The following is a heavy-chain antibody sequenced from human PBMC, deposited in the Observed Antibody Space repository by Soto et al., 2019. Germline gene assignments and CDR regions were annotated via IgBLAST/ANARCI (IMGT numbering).Heavy chain of an antibody. CDR3: ARDTPLYGEIDY. Sequence: SETLSLTCTVSGGSISSYYWSWIRQPPGKGLEWIGYIYYSGSTNYNPSLKSRVTISVDTSKNQFSRKLSSVTAADTAVYYCARDTPLYGEIDYWGQGTLVTVSS. V-gene: IGHV4-59*01. CDR2: IYYSGST. D-gene: IGHD4-17*01. J-gene: IGHJ4*02. CDR1: GGSISSYY.